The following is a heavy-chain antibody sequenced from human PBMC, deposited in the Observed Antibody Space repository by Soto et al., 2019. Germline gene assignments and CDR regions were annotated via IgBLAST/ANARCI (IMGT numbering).Heavy chain of an antibody. CDR1: GGSVSSYY. CDR2: IYYSGST. Sequence: SETLSLTCTVSGGSVSSYYWSWIRQPPGKGLEWIGYIYYSGSTNYNPSLKSRVTISVDTSKNQFSLKLSSVTAADTAVYYCARDRGDYEGLVPHSFDHWGQGTLVTVSS. D-gene: IGHD4-17*01. J-gene: IGHJ4*02. CDR3: ARDRGDYEGLVPHSFDH. V-gene: IGHV4-59*02.